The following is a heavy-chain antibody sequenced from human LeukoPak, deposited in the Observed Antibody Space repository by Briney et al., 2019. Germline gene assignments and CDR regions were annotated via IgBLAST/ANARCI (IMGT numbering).Heavy chain of an antibody. D-gene: IGHD2-15*01. CDR1: GFTFSSYS. V-gene: IGHV3-21*01. CDR2: ISSSSSYI. Sequence: GGSLRLSCAASGFTFSSYSMSWVRQAPGKGLEWVLSISSSSSYIYHADSVKGRFTISRDNAKNSLYLQMNSLRAEDTAIYYCARAHSGQEWWFDYWGQGTLVTVSS. CDR3: ARAHSGQEWWFDY. J-gene: IGHJ4*02.